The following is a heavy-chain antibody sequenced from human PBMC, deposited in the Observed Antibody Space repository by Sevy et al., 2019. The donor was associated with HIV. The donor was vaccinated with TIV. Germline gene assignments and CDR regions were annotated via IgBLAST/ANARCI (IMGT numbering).Heavy chain of an antibody. CDR1: GFTFSSYS. CDR3: ARVSGDYYHMDV. J-gene: IGHJ6*02. CDR2: ISDTTGGT. Sequence: GGSLRLSCAASGFTFSSYSFHWVRQAPGKGLEWVSHISDTTGGTYYVDSVKGRFTMSRDNAKNSLYLQMNSLRVEDTAVYYCARVSGDYYHMDVWGPGTTVTVSS. V-gene: IGHV3-48*01.